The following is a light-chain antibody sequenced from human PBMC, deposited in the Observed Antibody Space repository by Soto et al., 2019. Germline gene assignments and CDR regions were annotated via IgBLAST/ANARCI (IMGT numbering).Light chain of an antibody. J-gene: IGKJ1*01. CDR3: QQYNSYPWT. Sequence: DIQMTQSPSTLSASVGDRVTIPCRASQSISSWLAWYQQKPGKAPKLLIYKASTLESGVPSNFSGSGSGTEFTLTISSLQPEDFATYYCQQYNSYPWTVGQGTKVDIK. CDR1: QSISSW. CDR2: KAS. V-gene: IGKV1-5*03.